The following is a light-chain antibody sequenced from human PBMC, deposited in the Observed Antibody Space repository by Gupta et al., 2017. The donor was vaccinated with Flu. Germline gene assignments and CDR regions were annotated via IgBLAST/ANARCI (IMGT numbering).Light chain of an antibody. CDR1: SNIVGNQG. V-gene: IGLV10-54*02. CDR3: SALDSSLPRV. CDR2: RNN. J-gene: IGLJ3*02. Sequence: QAGLTQPPSVSKGLRQTATLTCTGNSNIVGNQGAAWLQQHQGHPPKLLSYRNNNRPAGISGRFSASRSGNTASLTITGLQPEDEADYYCSALDSSLPRVFGGGTKLTVL.